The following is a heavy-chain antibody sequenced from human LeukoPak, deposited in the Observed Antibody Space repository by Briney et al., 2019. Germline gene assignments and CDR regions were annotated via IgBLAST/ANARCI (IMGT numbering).Heavy chain of an antibody. CDR3: ARGLITMIVESYSDY. V-gene: IGHV3-21*01. CDR1: GFTFSSYS. J-gene: IGHJ4*02. Sequence: PGGSLRLSCAASGFTFSSYSMNWVRQAPGKGLEWVSSISSSSYIYYADSVKGRFTISRDNAKNSLYLQMNSLRAEDTAVYYCARGLITMIVESYSDYWGQGTLVTVSS. D-gene: IGHD3-22*01. CDR2: ISSSSYI.